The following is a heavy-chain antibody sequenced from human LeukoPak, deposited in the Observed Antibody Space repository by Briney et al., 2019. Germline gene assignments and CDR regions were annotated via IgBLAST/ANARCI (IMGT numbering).Heavy chain of an antibody. D-gene: IGHD6-13*01. CDR2: INSDGSWT. CDR1: GNYW. V-gene: IGHV3-74*01. J-gene: IGHJ5*02. CDR3: TKGGSSWPNSWLDP. Sequence: GGSLRLSCAASGNYWMHWVRQAPGKGLVWVSHINSDGSWTSYADSVKGRFTISKDNSKNTLYLDMSSLRAEDTAVYFCTKGGSSWPNSWLDPWGQGTLVTVSS.